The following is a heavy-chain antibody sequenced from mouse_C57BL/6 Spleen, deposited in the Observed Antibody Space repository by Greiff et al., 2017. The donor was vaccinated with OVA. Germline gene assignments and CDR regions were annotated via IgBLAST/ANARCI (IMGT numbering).Heavy chain of an antibody. CDR1: GYTFTEYT. D-gene: IGHD4-1*01. V-gene: IGHV1-62-2*01. CDR2: FYPGSGSI. J-gene: IGHJ2*01. CDR3: ARHEEELGRQGYFDY. Sequence: VKLQESGAELVKPGASVKLSCKASGYTFTEYTIHWVKQRSGQGLEWIGWFYPGSGSIKYNEKFKDKATLTADKSSSTVYMELSRLTSEDSAVYFCARHEEELGRQGYFDYWGQGTTLTVSS.